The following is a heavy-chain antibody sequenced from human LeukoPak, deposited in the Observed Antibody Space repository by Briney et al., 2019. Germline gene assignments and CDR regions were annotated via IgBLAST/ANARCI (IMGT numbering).Heavy chain of an antibody. Sequence: GGSLRLSCSASGFTFGTYAMHWVRQAPGKGLEYVSAITSNGGITYYADSVKGRFTISRDNSKSTLYLQMSSLRAEDMAVYYCVKDRTGVGDYWGQGTLVTVSS. CDR3: VKDRTGVGDY. D-gene: IGHD1-14*01. J-gene: IGHJ4*02. CDR1: GFTFGTYA. V-gene: IGHV3-64D*09. CDR2: ITSNGGIT.